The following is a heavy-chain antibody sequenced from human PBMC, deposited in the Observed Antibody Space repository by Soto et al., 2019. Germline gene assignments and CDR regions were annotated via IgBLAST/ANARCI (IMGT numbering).Heavy chain of an antibody. V-gene: IGHV3-21*01. CDR3: AKRPTSTGFGDPFDI. CDR1: GFTFSSYS. Sequence: GGSLRLSCAASGFTFSSYSMDWVRQAPGKGLEWVSSISSSSSYIYYADSVRGRFTISRDNAKNSLYLQMNSLRAEDTAVYYCAKRPTSTGFGDPFDIWGQGTMVTVSS. D-gene: IGHD3-10*01. CDR2: ISSSSSYI. J-gene: IGHJ3*02.